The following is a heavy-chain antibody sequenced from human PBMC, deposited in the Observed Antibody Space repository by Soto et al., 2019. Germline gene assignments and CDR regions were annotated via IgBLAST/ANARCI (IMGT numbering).Heavy chain of an antibody. J-gene: IGHJ4*02. CDR3: TRGGRSCESFCCFDF. D-gene: IGHD6-13*01. CDR1: GFSFSGYC. V-gene: IGHV3-7*01. Sequence: GGSLRLSCAASGFSFSGYCFTWVRQTPGKGLEWVASIDRDGSEKNYLDSVKGRFTISRDNAEKSLYLEMKNLRGEDTAFYYCTRGGRSCESFCCFDFWGQGTLVTVSS. CDR2: IDRDGSEK.